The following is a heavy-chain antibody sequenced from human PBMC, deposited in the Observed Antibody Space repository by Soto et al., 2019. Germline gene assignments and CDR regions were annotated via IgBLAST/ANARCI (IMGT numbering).Heavy chain of an antibody. Sequence: GGSLRLSCAASGFTFSSYAMSWVHQAPGKGLEWVSSITSTGDRAYYADSVKGRFTVSRDNSKNTLYLQMNSLRAEDTAVYYCAKYYMVTRSPFDYWGQGTLVTVSS. CDR2: ITSTGDRA. V-gene: IGHV3-23*01. D-gene: IGHD5-18*01. CDR1: GFTFSSYA. CDR3: AKYYMVTRSPFDY. J-gene: IGHJ4*02.